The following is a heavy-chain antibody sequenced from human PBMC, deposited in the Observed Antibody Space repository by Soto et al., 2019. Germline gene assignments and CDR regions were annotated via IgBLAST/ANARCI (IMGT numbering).Heavy chain of an antibody. Sequence: GGALRLSCAASGFTFSTYGMHCVRQAPGKGLEWVAVISYDARNKYSEDYVKGRFKISRDIPRNTMYLQMNSLRAEDTALYLCAKDSGIAVDGYYCDHWGQGTLVTVSS. CDR1: GFTFSTYG. D-gene: IGHD6-19*01. V-gene: IGHV3-30*18. CDR2: ISYDARNK. CDR3: AKDSGIAVDGYYCDH. J-gene: IGHJ4*02.